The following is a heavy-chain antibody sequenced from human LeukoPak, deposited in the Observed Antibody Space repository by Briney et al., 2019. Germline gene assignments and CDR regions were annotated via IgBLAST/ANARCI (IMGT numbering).Heavy chain of an antibody. Sequence: SETLSLTCTVSGDSISSYYWSWIRQPPGKGLEWIGYIYYSGSTNYNPSLKSRVTISVDTSKNQFSLKLSSVTAADTAVYYCARELAMPPYYYYGMDVWGQGTTVTVSS. CDR3: ARELAMPPYYYYGMDV. CDR2: IYYSGST. V-gene: IGHV4-59*01. J-gene: IGHJ6*02. CDR1: GDSISSYY. D-gene: IGHD2-2*01.